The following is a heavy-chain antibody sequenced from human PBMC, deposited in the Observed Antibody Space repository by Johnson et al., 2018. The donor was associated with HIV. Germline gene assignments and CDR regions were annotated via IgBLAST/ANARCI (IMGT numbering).Heavy chain of an antibody. J-gene: IGHJ3*02. V-gene: IGHV3-30*03. D-gene: IGHD6-19*01. CDR1: GFTFSNAW. Sequence: QVQLVESGGGLVKPGGSLRLSCAASGFTFSNAWMSWVRQAPGKGLEWVAVISYDGSNKYYADSVKGRFTISRDSSKNTLYLQVNSLRAEDTAVYYCARGIAVSNWVDIWGQGTMVTVSS. CDR2: ISYDGSNK. CDR3: ARGIAVSNWVDI.